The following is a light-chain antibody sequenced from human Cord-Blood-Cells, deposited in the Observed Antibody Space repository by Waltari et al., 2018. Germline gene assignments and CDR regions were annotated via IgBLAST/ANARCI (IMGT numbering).Light chain of an antibody. CDR2: SNN. J-gene: IGLJ2*01. CDR1: SSNIGSNT. CDR3: AAWDDSLNGVV. V-gene: IGLV1-44*01. Sequence: QSVLTQPPSASGTPGPRVTIPCSGRSSNIGSNTVNGYQQLPGTAPKLLIYSNNQRPSGVPDRFSGSKSGTSASLAISGLQSEDEADYYCAAWDDSLNGVVFGGGTKLTVL.